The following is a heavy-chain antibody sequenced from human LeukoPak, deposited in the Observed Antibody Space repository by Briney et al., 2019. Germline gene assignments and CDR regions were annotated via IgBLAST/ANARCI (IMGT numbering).Heavy chain of an antibody. CDR3: ARPNGDYYNWFDP. J-gene: IGHJ5*02. CDR1: GYSFTGYY. CDR2: INPKSGDT. Sequence: ASVMLSCKASGYSFTGYYLHWVRQAPGQGLEWMGWINPKSGDTNYAEKFQDRVTLTRDTSISTAYMELTSLRSDDTAVYYCARPNGDYYNWFDPWGQGTLVTVSS. V-gene: IGHV1-2*02. D-gene: IGHD4-17*01.